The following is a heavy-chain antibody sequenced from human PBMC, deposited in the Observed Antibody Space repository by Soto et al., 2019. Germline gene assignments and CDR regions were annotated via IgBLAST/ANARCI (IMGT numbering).Heavy chain of an antibody. Sequence: QVQVMQSGAEVKKPGDSVKVSCKTSGYIFSDYGINWVRQAPGQGCEWMGWISGYSGNANLAQKFQGRVTMTTDKSTRTAYMELRRLRSDDTAVYYCAKRTSGTTWGESDYWGQGTLVTVSS. CDR1: GYIFSDYG. CDR3: AKRTSGTTWGESDY. J-gene: IGHJ4*02. V-gene: IGHV1-18*04. CDR2: ISGYSGNA. D-gene: IGHD4-17*01.